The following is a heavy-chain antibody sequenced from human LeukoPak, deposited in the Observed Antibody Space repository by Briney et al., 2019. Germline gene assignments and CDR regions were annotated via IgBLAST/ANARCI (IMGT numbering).Heavy chain of an antibody. CDR2: IIPIFGAA. CDR1: GGTFSSYA. D-gene: IGHD6-13*01. CDR3: ASGLTVAAAKHDY. J-gene: IGHJ4*02. V-gene: IGHV1-69*01. Sequence: SVKVSCKASGGTFSSYAISWVRQAPGQGLEWMGGIIPIFGAANYAQKFQGRVTITADESTSTAYMELSSLRSEDTAVYYCASGLTVAAAKHDYWGQGTLVTVSS.